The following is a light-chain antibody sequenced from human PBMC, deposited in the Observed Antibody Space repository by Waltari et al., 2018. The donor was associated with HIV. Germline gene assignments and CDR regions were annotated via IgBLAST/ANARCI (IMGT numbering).Light chain of an antibody. CDR3: QSYDSYNYV. V-gene: IGLV6-57*04. J-gene: IGLJ1*01. CDR2: EDN. Sequence: NFMLTQPHSVSESPGKTVTISCTRSSGSIASNYVTWYQQRQGSAPTTVIYEDNERPSRVPDRFSGSIDSSSNSASLTISGLKTEEEADYYCQSYDSYNYVFGTGTRVIVL. CDR1: SGSIASNY.